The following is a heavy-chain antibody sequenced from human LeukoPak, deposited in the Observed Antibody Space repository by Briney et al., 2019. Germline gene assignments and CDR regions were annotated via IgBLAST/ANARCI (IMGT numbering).Heavy chain of an antibody. CDR1: GFTFSSYD. CDR3: ARDNCSSTSCPGGFDP. J-gene: IGHJ5*02. CDR2: ICTAGDT. Sequence: XGSLRLSCAASGFTFSSYDMHWVRQAPGKGLEWVSAICTAGDTYYPGSVKGRFTISRENAKNSLYLQMNSLRAGGTAVYYCARDNCSSTSCPGGFDPWGQGTLVTVSS. D-gene: IGHD2-2*01. V-gene: IGHV3-13*01.